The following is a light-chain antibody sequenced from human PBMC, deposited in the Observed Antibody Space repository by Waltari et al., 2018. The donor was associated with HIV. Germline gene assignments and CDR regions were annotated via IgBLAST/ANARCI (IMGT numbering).Light chain of an antibody. CDR2: RNK. CDR3: AALDDSLSGHVV. V-gene: IGLV1-47*01. J-gene: IGLJ2*01. CDR1: SPNIGSNY. Sequence: QSVLTQPPSASGTPGQRVTISCSGSSPNIGSNYVYWYQQLPGTAPKLLIYRNKQRPSGVPDRVSGSRSVTSAALAISGLRSEDEADYYCAALDDSLSGHVVFGGGTKLTVL.